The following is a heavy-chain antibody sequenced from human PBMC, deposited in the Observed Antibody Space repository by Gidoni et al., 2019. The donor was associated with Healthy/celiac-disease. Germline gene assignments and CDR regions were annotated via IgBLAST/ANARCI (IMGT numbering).Heavy chain of an antibody. Sequence: VRQAPGQGLEWMGGIIPIFGTANYAQKFQGRVTTTADESTSTGYIELSSLRSEDTAVYYCARGPYYDSSGYGGAFDIWGQGTMVTVSS. CDR3: ARGPYYDSSGYGGAFDI. J-gene: IGHJ3*02. D-gene: IGHD3-22*01. V-gene: IGHV1-69*01. CDR2: IIPIFGTA.